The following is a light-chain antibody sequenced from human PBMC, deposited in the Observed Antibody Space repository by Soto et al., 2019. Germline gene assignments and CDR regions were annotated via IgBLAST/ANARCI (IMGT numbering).Light chain of an antibody. J-gene: IGLJ1*01. V-gene: IGLV2-14*03. Sequence: QSALTQPASVSVSPGQSITLSCTGTSGDVGGHNAVSWYQQHPGKAPKLLIYDVYNRPSGASNRFSGSKSGNTASLTISGLQAEDEADYYCSSYERSGAYVFGTGTKLTVL. CDR2: DVY. CDR1: SGDVGGHNA. CDR3: SSYERSGAYV.